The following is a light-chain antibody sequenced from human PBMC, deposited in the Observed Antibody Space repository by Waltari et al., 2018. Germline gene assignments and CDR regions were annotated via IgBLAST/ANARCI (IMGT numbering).Light chain of an antibody. CDR2: GNT. CDR1: SSNFGAGYD. CDR3: QSFDSSLSASV. J-gene: IGLJ3*02. V-gene: IGLV1-40*01. Sequence: QSVLTQPPSMSGAPGQKGTIPCTGGSSNFGAGYDVHWYQQFPGTAPKLLIFGNTNRPSGVPGRFSGSRSGTSASLAIAGLQSEDEAVYYCQSFDSSLSASVFGGGTKLTVL.